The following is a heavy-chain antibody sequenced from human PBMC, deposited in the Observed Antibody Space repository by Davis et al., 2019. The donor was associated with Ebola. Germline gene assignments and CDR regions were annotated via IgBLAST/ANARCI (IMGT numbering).Heavy chain of an antibody. J-gene: IGHJ3*02. CDR2: IKEDGTER. V-gene: IGHV3-7*01. CDR3: ARMELRGDSGSAFDI. Sequence: GGSLRLSCAASGFTVNSYWMSWVRRAPGKGLEWVANIKEDGTERDYGHSVKGRFTISRDDATNSLYLQMNNLRAEDTALYYCARMELRGDSGSAFDIWGQGTMVTVSS. D-gene: IGHD1-7*01. CDR1: GFTVNSYW.